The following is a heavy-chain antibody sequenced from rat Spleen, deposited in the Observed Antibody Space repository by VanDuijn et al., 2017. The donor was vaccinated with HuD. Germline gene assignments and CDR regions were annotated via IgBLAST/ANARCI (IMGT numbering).Heavy chain of an antibody. V-gene: IGHV5-29*01. CDR2: ISFDGYNT. D-gene: IGHD4-3*01. CDR3: ERRFDFDN. CDR1: GFTFSDYY. Sequence: EVQLVESDGGLVQPGGSLKLSCAASGFTFSDYYMAWVRQAPTKGLEWVATISFDGYNTYYRDSVKGRFTISRDNAKSTLYWQMDILRSEDTATYNCERRFDFDNGGHGVMVTVSS. J-gene: IGHJ2*01.